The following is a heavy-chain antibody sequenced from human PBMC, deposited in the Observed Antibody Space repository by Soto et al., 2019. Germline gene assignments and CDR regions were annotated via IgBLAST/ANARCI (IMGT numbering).Heavy chain of an antibody. Sequence: SETLSLTCTVSGGSISSYYWSWIRQPPGKGLEWIGYIYYSGSTNYNPSLKSRVTISVDTSKNQFSLKLSSVTAADTAVYYCATRDGYNSNDFDIWGQGTMVTVSS. V-gene: IGHV4-59*01. CDR1: GGSISSYY. D-gene: IGHD5-12*01. CDR2: IYYSGST. J-gene: IGHJ3*02. CDR3: ATRDGYNSNDFDI.